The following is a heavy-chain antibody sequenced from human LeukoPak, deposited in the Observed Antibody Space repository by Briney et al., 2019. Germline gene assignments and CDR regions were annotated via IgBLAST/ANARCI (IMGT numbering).Heavy chain of an antibody. CDR3: ARWRKVWILTGYYYYGMDV. J-gene: IGHJ6*02. Sequence: PSETLSLICAVYGGSFSGYYWSWIRQPPGKGLEWIGEINHSGSTNYNPSLKSRVTISVDTSKNQFSLKLSSVTAADTAVYYCARWRKVWILTGYYYYGMDVWGQGTTVTVSS. CDR2: INHSGST. D-gene: IGHD3-9*01. CDR1: GGSFSGYY. V-gene: IGHV4-34*01.